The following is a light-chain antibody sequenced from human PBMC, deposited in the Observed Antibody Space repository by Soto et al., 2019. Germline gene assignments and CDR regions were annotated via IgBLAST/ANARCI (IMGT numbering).Light chain of an antibody. J-gene: IGKJ1*01. Sequence: DIQMTQSPSSLSAFVGDSVTVTCRASQPISTSLHWYQQKAGKAPKVLISAATKLQSGVPSRFTGGGSGTDFTLTISNLQPEDSATYYCQQGYNTFWTFGRGTKVDIK. V-gene: IGKV1-39*01. CDR1: QPISTS. CDR3: QQGYNTFWT. CDR2: AAT.